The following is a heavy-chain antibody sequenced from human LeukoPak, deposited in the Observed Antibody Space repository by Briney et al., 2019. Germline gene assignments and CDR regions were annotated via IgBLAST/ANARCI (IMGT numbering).Heavy chain of an antibody. D-gene: IGHD6-19*01. CDR3: VRHETGYSSSGWPDY. CDR2: IYPGDSHT. CDR1: GYRFTSYY. J-gene: IGHJ4*02. Sequence: GESLKISCESSGYRFTSYYIGWVRQMSGKGLELMGIIYPGDSHTRYSPSFQGQVTISADKSTSTAYLQWSSLKASDTAMYYCVRHETGYSSSGWPDYWGQGTLVTVSS. V-gene: IGHV5-51*01.